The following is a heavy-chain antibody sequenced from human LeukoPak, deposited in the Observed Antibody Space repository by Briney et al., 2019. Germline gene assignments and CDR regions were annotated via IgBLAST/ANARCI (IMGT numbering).Heavy chain of an antibody. J-gene: IGHJ4*02. CDR3: ARDLGQQLAIDY. Sequence: PSETLSLTCAVYGGSFSGYYWSWIRQPPGKGLEWIGEINHSGSTNYNPSLKSRVTISVDTSKNQFSLKLSSVTAADTAVYYCARDLGQQLAIDYWGQGTLVTVSS. V-gene: IGHV4-34*01. D-gene: IGHD6-13*01. CDR2: INHSGST. CDR1: GGSFSGYY.